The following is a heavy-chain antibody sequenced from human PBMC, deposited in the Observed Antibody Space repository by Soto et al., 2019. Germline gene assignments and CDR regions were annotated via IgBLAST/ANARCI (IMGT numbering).Heavy chain of an antibody. CDR2: IIPIFGTA. V-gene: IGHV1-69*01. Sequence: QVQLVQSGAEVKKPGSSVKVSCKASGGTFSSYAISWVRQAPGQGLEWMGGIIPIFGTANYAQKFQGRVTITADEPTSTAYMELSSLRSEDTAVYYCARAPTYYDILSGYYITWFDPWGQGTLVTVSS. D-gene: IGHD3-9*01. J-gene: IGHJ5*02. CDR3: ARAPTYYDILSGYYITWFDP. CDR1: GGTFSSYA.